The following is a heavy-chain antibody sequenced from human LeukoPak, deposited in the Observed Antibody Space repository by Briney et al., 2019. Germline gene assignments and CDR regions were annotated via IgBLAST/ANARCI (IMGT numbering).Heavy chain of an antibody. CDR3: TTDYRIQLWLPDFDN. V-gene: IGHV3-15*01. CDR2: IKSKTDGGTT. D-gene: IGHD5-18*01. Sequence: PGGSLRLSCAASRFTFSNAWMSWVRQAPGKGLEWVGRIKSKTDGGTTDYAAPVKGRFTISRDDSKNTLYLQMNSLKTEDTAVYYWTTDYRIQLWLPDFDNWGQGTLVTVSS. CDR1: RFTFSNAW. J-gene: IGHJ4*02.